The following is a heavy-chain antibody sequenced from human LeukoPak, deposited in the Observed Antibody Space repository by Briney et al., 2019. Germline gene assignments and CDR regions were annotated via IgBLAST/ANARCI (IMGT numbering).Heavy chain of an antibody. CDR3: ARGWAVVAAPFDY. CDR1: GGSVCVYY. Sequence: ASETLSVTCADYGGSVCVYYRSWIRQPPGKGLEWIGEINRSGSTNYNPYLKSRVTISVDTSKNQFSLKLSSVTAADTAVYYCARGWAVVAAPFDYWGQGTLVTVSS. CDR2: INRSGST. J-gene: IGHJ4*02. D-gene: IGHD2-15*01. V-gene: IGHV4-34*01.